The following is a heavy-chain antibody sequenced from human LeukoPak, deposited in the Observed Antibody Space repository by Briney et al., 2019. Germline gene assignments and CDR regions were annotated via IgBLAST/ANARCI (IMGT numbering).Heavy chain of an antibody. D-gene: IGHD6-19*01. CDR1: GFTFSSYW. CDR2: INSDGSST. V-gene: IGHV3-74*01. J-gene: IGHJ4*02. CDR3: SRGGIRESGGWSGY. Sequence: GGSLRLSCAASGFTFSSYWMHWVRQAPGKGLVWVSRINSDGSSTSYADSVKGRFTISRDNAKNTLYLQMNSLRAEDTAVYYCSRGGIRESGGWSGYWGQGTLVTVSS.